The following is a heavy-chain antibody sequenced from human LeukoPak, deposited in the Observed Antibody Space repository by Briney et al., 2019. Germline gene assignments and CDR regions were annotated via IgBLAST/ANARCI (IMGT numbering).Heavy chain of an antibody. D-gene: IGHD5-12*01. CDR3: ARHCGYSGYDYRFDY. CDR2: IHYSGST. J-gene: IGHJ4*02. CDR1: GGSISSYY. V-gene: IGHV4-59*08. Sequence: SETLSLTCTVSGGSISSYYWSWIRQPPGKGLEWIGYIHYSGSTNYNPSLKSRVTISVDTSKNQFSLKLSSVTAADTGVYYCARHCGYSGYDYRFDYWGQGTLVTVSS.